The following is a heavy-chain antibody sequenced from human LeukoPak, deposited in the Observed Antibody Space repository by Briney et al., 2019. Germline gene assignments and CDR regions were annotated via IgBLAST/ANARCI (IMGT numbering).Heavy chain of an antibody. D-gene: IGHD6-19*01. CDR2: ISYDGSNK. V-gene: IGHV3-30*18. CDR1: GFTFSTYS. CDR3: AQCWGSSGWYGGDYFDY. J-gene: IGHJ4*02. Sequence: GGSLRLSCAASGFTFSTYSMNWVRQGPGKGLEWVAVISYDGSNKYYADSVKGRFTISRDNSKNTLYLQMNSRRAEATAVYYCAQCWGSSGWYGGDYFDYWGQGTMVTVSS.